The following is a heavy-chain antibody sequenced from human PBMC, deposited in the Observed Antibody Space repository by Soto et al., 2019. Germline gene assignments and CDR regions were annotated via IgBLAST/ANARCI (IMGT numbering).Heavy chain of an antibody. J-gene: IGHJ6*02. Sequence: QVQLQESGPGLMKPSQTLSLTCTVSGGSISSGGYYWSWIRQHPGKGLEWIGYIYYSGSTYYNPPLKSRVTISLDTSKNQFSLKLSSVAAAVTAVYYCARAYGSGYMDVWGQGSTVTVSS. CDR3: ARAYGSGYMDV. D-gene: IGHD3-10*01. CDR1: GGSISSGGYY. CDR2: IYYSGST. V-gene: IGHV4-31*03.